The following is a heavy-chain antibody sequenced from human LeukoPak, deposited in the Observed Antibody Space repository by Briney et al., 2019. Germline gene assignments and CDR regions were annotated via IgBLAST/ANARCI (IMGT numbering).Heavy chain of an antibody. CDR1: GFTFSSYG. CDR3: AKDPALDY. Sequence: GGSLRLSCAASGFTFSSYGMHWVRQAPGKGLEWVAVISYDGSNKYYADSVKGRFTISRDNSKNTLYLQMNSLRAEDTAVYYCAKDPALDYWGQGTLVTVSS. CDR2: ISYDGSNK. J-gene: IGHJ4*02. V-gene: IGHV3-30*18. D-gene: IGHD2-2*01.